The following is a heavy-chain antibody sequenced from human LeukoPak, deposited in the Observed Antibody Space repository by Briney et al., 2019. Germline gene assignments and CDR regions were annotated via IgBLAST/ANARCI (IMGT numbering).Heavy chain of an antibody. J-gene: IGHJ4*02. CDR1: GFTFSTSY. Sequence: PGGSLRLSCAASGFTFSTSYMNWVRQAPGKGLEWVSSISSSSSYIYYADSLKGRFTISRDNARNSLYLHMNSLRAEDTAVYYCARDYGGSSPFDYWGQGTLVTASS. CDR2: ISSSSSYI. D-gene: IGHD4-23*01. CDR3: ARDYGGSSPFDY. V-gene: IGHV3-21*01.